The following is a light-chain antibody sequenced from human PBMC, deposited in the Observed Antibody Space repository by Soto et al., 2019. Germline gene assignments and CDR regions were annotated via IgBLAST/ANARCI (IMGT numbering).Light chain of an antibody. Sequence: ETVLTQSPGTLSSSPGERATLSCRASQSVAKSYLAWYQHKPGQGPRLLISGASSRATGIPDRFSGSGSGTDFTLTISILEPEDFAVYYCLQYASSPLTFGGGTKVEI. CDR1: QSVAKSY. CDR3: LQYASSPLT. V-gene: IGKV3-20*01. J-gene: IGKJ4*01. CDR2: GAS.